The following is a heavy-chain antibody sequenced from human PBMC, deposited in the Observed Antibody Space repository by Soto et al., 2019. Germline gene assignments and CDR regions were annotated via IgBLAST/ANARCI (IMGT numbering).Heavy chain of an antibody. CDR2: IYYSGST. D-gene: IGHD4-17*01. CDR1: GGSISSYY. V-gene: IGHV4-59*01. Sequence: SETLSLTCTVSGGSISSYYWSWIRQPPGKGLEWIGYIYYSGSTNYNPSLKSRVTISVDTSKNQFSLKLSSVTAADTAVYYCARYGDYFDYWGQGTLVTVSS. J-gene: IGHJ4*02. CDR3: ARYGDYFDY.